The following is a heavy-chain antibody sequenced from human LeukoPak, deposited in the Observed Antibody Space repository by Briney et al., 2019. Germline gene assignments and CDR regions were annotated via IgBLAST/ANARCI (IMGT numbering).Heavy chain of an antibody. Sequence: ASVKVSCKTSGYTFIAYYVHWVRRAPGQGLEWMGWINPNTGDTTYAQQFQGRVTMTRDTSLSTVYMELSSLRSDDTAVYYCARVVFDGSISRRFDSRGQGTQVAVFS. CDR2: INPNTGDT. J-gene: IGHJ4*02. CDR1: GYTFIAYY. V-gene: IGHV1-2*02. D-gene: IGHD3-3*02. CDR3: ARVVFDGSISRRFDS.